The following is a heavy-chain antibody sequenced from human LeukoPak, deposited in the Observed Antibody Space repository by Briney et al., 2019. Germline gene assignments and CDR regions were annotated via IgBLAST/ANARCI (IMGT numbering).Heavy chain of an antibody. D-gene: IGHD2-8*01. CDR3: AKAGDCTNGVCYTTYYYMDV. CDR1: GFTFDDYA. Sequence: GGSLRLSCAASGFTFDDYAMHWVRQAPGKGLEWVSLISWDGGSTYYADSVKGRFIISRDNSKNSLYLQMNSLRAEDTALYYCAKAGDCTNGVCYTTYYYMDVWGKGTTVTVSS. CDR2: ISWDGGST. V-gene: IGHV3-43D*04. J-gene: IGHJ6*03.